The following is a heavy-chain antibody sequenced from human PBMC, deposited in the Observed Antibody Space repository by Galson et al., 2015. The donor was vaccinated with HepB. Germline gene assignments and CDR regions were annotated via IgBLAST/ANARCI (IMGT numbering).Heavy chain of an antibody. CDR1: GYTFTSYG. Sequence: QSGAEVKKPGASVKVSCKASGYTFTSYGISWVRQAPGQGLEWMGWMSAYKANTEYAQKFQGRVTMTTDTSTSTAYMELRSLRSDDTAMYYCARGWEVRRGSYHGWFDPWGQGTLVTVSS. D-gene: IGHD1-26*01. V-gene: IGHV1-18*01. CDR3: ARGWEVRRGSYHGWFDP. J-gene: IGHJ5*02. CDR2: MSAYKANT.